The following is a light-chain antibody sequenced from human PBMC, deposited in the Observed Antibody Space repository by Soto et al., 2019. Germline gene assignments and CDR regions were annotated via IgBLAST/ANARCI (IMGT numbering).Light chain of an antibody. J-gene: IGLJ2*01. V-gene: IGLV1-47*02. CDR2: SNN. CDR1: SSNIGSNY. CDR3: AAWDDSLSGRGVV. Sequence: QSVLTQPPSASGTPGQRVTISCSGSSSNIGSNYVYWYQQLPGTAPKLLIYSNNQRPSGVPDRFSGSKSGTSASLAISGLRSEDEADYHCAAWDDSLSGRGVVFGGGTKLTVL.